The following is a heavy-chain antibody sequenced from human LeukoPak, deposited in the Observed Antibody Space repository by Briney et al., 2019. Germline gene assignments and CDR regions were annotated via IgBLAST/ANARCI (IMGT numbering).Heavy chain of an antibody. J-gene: IGHJ4*02. D-gene: IGHD6-13*01. CDR2: INPSGGST. CDR3: ARDPDSSSAGPSGDY. CDR1: GYTFTSYG. Sequence: ASVKVSCKASGYTFTSYGISWVRQAPGQGLEWMGIINPSGGSTSYAQKFQGRVTMTRDMSTSTVYMELSSLRSEDTAVYYCARDPDSSSAGPSGDYWGQGTLVTVSS. V-gene: IGHV1-46*01.